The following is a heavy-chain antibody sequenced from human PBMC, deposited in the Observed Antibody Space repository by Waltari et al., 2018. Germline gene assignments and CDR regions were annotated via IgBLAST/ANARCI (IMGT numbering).Heavy chain of an antibody. V-gene: IGHV3-30-3*01. Sequence: QVQLVESGGGVVQPGRSLSLSCAASGFTFSSYAMPWVRQAPGKGLEWVAVISYDGSNKYYADSVKGRFTISRDNSKNTLYLQMNSLRAEDTAVYYCARDGLVQGVMVSWGQGTLVTVSS. CDR3: ARDGLVQGVMVS. J-gene: IGHJ4*02. CDR2: ISYDGSNK. D-gene: IGHD3-10*01. CDR1: GFTFSSYA.